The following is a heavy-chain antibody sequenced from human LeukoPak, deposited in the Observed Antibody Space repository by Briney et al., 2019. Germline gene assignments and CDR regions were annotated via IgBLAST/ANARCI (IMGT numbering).Heavy chain of an antibody. Sequence: SETLSLTCAVYGGSFSGYYWSWIRQPPGKGLEWIGEINHSGSTNYNPPLKSRVTISVDTSKNQFSLKLSSVTAADTAVYYCARGLRYFDWLLSSGDYWGQGTLVTVSS. CDR3: ARGLRYFDWLLSSGDY. J-gene: IGHJ4*02. CDR1: GGSFSGYY. CDR2: INHSGST. V-gene: IGHV4-34*01. D-gene: IGHD3-9*01.